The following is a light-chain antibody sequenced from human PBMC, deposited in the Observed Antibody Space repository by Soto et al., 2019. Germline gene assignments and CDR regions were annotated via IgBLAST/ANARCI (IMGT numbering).Light chain of an antibody. Sequence: DIPMTQSPSSLSASVGDRVTITCQASQDISNYLNWYQQKPGKAPKLLIYDASNLETGVPSRFSGSGSGTDFTFTISSLQPEDIATYYCQQYDNTATFGGGTKVEIK. V-gene: IGKV1-33*01. CDR2: DAS. CDR3: QQYDNTAT. J-gene: IGKJ4*01. CDR1: QDISNY.